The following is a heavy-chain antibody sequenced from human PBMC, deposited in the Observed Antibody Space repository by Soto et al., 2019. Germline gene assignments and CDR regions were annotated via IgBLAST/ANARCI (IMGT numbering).Heavy chain of an antibody. J-gene: IGHJ6*03. CDR1: GFTFSNAW. CDR2: IKSKTDGGTT. CDR3: TTEESCYYFYCMDV. V-gene: IGHV3-15*01. Sequence: GGSLRLSCAASGFTFSNAWMSWDRQAPGKGLEWVGRIKSKTDGGTTDYPAPVKGRFTISRDDSKNTLYLQMNSLKTEDTALYYCTTEESCYYFYCMDVWGKGTTVTVSS. D-gene: IGHD1-26*01.